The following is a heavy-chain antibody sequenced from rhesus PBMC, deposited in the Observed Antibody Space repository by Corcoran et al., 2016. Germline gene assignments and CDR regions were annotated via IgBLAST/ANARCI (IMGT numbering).Heavy chain of an antibody. CDR3: ARGAYSGSLDY. CDR1: GGSISGYYY. V-gene: IGHV4-73*01. D-gene: IGHD3-16*01. Sequence: QVQLQQWGEGLVKPSETLSLTCAVYGGSISGYYYWSWIRQPPGKGLEWIGYIDGSSGSTNYTPSLKRPVHISKATSKNQFSLKLSSVTAADTAVYYCARGAYSGSLDYWGQGVLVTVSS. CDR2: IDGSSGST. J-gene: IGHJ4*01.